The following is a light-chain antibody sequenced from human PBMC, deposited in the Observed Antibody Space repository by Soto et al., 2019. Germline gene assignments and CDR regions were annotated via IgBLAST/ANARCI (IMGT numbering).Light chain of an antibody. Sequence: ETVMTQSPATLSVSPGERATLSCRASQSVSTNLAWYQQKPGQAPRLLMYGASTRATGIPARFSGSGSGTEFTLTISSLQSEDFAVYYCQQYHNWPPYTFGQGTKLEIK. CDR1: QSVSTN. J-gene: IGKJ2*01. V-gene: IGKV3-15*01. CDR3: QQYHNWPPYT. CDR2: GAS.